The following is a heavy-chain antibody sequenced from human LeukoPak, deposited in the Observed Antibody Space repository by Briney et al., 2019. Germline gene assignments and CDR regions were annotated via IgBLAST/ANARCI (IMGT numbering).Heavy chain of an antibody. J-gene: IGHJ6*03. CDR3: ARYGTWGYSYDPGNYYYMDV. V-gene: IGHV1-18*01. Sequence: ASVKVSCKASGYTVTSYGISWVRQAPGQGLEWMGWISAYNGNTNYAQKLQGRVTMTTDTSTSTAYMELRSLRSDDTAVYYCARYGTWGYSYDPGNYYYMDVWGKGTTVTVSS. CDR1: GYTVTSYG. D-gene: IGHD5-18*01. CDR2: ISAYNGNT.